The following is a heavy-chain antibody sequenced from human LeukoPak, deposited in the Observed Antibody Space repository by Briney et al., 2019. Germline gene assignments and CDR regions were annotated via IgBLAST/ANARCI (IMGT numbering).Heavy chain of an antibody. V-gene: IGHV4-59*08. D-gene: IGHD6-13*01. CDR1: GGSISSYY. Sequence: PSETLSLTCTVSGGSISSYYWSWIRQPPGKGLEWIANIYYSGSTNYNPSLKSRVTISLDTSKNHFALKLYSVTAADTAVYYCAKAAPGLHGAFDIWGQGTMVTVSS. CDR2: IYYSGST. J-gene: IGHJ3*02. CDR3: AKAAPGLHGAFDI.